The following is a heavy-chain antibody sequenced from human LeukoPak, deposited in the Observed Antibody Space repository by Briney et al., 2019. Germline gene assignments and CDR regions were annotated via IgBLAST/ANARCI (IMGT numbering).Heavy chain of an antibody. V-gene: IGHV3-23*01. CDR3: AKDPSYDSSGYYYWDY. J-gene: IGHJ4*02. CDR2: ISGGST. D-gene: IGHD3-22*01. CDR1: GFTFSSYS. Sequence: PGGSLRLSCATSGFTFSSYSMNWVRRAPGKGLEWVSSISGGSTYYADSVKGRFTISRDNSKNTLYLQMNSLRAEDTAVYYCAKDPSYDSSGYYYWDYWGQGTLVTVSS.